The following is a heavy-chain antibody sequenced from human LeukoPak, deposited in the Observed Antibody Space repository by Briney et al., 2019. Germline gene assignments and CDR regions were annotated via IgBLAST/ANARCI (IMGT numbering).Heavy chain of an antibody. J-gene: IGHJ4*02. Sequence: SETLSLTCTVSGGSISSYYWSWIRQPPGKGLEWIGYIYYSGSTNYNPSLKSRVTISVDTSKNQFSLKLSSVTAADTAVYYCARDPTYYDSSGYSYYFDYWGQGTLVTVSS. CDR2: IYYSGST. CDR1: GGSISSYY. CDR3: ARDPTYYDSSGYSYYFDY. D-gene: IGHD3-22*01. V-gene: IGHV4-59*12.